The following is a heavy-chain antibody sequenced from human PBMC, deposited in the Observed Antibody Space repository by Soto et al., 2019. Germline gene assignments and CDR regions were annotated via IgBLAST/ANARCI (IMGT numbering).Heavy chain of an antibody. V-gene: IGHV5-51*01. CDR1: GYSFTSYW. D-gene: IGHD6-13*01. CDR2: IYPGDSDT. CDR3: ARLYTPVLQLVRNWFDP. Sequence: PGESLKISCKGSGYSFTSYWIGWVRQMPGKGLEWMGIIYPGDSDTRYSPSFQGQVTISADKSISTAYLQWSSLKASDTAMYYCARLYTPVLQLVRNWFDPWGQGTLVTVSS. J-gene: IGHJ5*02.